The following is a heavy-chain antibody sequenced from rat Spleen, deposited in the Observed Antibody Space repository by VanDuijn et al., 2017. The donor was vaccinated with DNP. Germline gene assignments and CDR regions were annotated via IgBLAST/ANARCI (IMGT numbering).Heavy chain of an antibody. CDR3: ARGNYPGINTFDY. D-gene: IGHD1-4*01. Sequence: EVQLVETGVGLVQPGRSLKLSCAASGFTFSDYYMAWVRQAPKKGLEWVAYISYEGSRSYYGDSVKGRFTISRDNAKSTLYLQMNSLRSEDTATYYCARGNYPGINTFDYWGQGVMVTVSS. CDR1: GFTFSDYY. J-gene: IGHJ2*01. CDR2: ISYEGSRS. V-gene: IGHV5-22*01.